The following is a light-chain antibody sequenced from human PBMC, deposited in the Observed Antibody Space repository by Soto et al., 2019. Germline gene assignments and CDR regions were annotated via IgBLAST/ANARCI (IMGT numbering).Light chain of an antibody. Sequence: IVLPQSPCTLSLSPGERATLSCRASQSVSRNSLAWYQQQPGQAPRLLIYGASSRATDIPDRFSGSGSGTDFTLIVSRLEPEDFAVYFCQQYGTSPPTFGPGTKVDIK. CDR1: QSVSRNS. V-gene: IGKV3-20*01. CDR3: QQYGTSPPT. CDR2: GAS. J-gene: IGKJ3*01.